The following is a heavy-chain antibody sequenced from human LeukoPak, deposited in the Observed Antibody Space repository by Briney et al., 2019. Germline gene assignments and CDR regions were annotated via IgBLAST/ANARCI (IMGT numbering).Heavy chain of an antibody. CDR2: IYHSEAP. J-gene: IGHJ5*02. V-gene: IGHV4-59*08. D-gene: IGHD3/OR15-3a*01. CDR3: ARGHYDLAP. Sequence: SETLSLTCSVSGASISGHYWSWIRQPPGKGLEWIAYIYHSEAPNYNPSLNARVTTSLDMSKNQFSLRLTSVTAADTAIYYCARGHYDLAPWGQGILVTVSS. CDR1: GASISGHY.